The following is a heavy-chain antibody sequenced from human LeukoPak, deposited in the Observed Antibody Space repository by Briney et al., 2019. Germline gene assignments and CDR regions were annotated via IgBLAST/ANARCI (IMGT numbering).Heavy chain of an antibody. Sequence: GGSLRLSCAASGFTFSSYAMHWVRQAPGKGLEWVAVISYDGSNKYYADSVKGRFTISRDNSKNTLYLQMNSLRAEDTAVYYCARDRVATPFDYWGQGTLVTVSS. J-gene: IGHJ4*02. CDR2: ISYDGSNK. CDR1: GFTFSSYA. D-gene: IGHD5-12*01. CDR3: ARDRVATPFDY. V-gene: IGHV3-30-3*01.